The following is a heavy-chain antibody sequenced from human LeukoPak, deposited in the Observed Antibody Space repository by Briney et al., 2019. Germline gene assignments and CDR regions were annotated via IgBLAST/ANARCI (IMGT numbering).Heavy chain of an antibody. D-gene: IGHD3-16*01. V-gene: IGHV3-23*01. CDR2: ISGSGGST. CDR3: AKDRDDYVWGSYLGAFDI. CDR1: GFTFSSYG. Sequence: GGSLRLSCAASGFTFSSYGMSWVRQAPGKGLEWVSAISGSGGSTYYADSVKGRFTISRDNSKNTLYLQMNSLRAEDTAVFYCAKDRDDYVWGSYLGAFDIWGQGTMVTVSS. J-gene: IGHJ3*02.